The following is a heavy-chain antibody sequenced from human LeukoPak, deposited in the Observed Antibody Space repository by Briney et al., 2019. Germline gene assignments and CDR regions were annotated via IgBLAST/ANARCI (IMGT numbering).Heavy chain of an antibody. CDR3: ASSRDGYNDVY. V-gene: IGHV1-69*02. CDR2: IVGILGIA. CDR1: RVPFSSSP. D-gene: IGHD5-24*01. J-gene: IGHJ4*02. Sequence: VPVSCTASRVPFSSSPISWVRQAPGHRLEWMGRIVGILGIANYAQKFQGRVTITADKSTSTAYMELSSLRSEDTAVYYCASSRDGYNDVYWGQGTRVTVSS.